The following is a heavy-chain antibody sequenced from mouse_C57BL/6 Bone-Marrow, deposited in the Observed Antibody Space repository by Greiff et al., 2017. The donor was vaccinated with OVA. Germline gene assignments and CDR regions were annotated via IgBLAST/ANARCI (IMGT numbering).Heavy chain of an antibody. J-gene: IGHJ4*01. V-gene: IGHV5-12*01. Sequence: EVHLVESGGGLVQPGGSLKLSCAASGFTFSDFYMYWIRQTPEKRLEWVAYISNGGGSTYYPDTVKGRFSISRDNAKNTLYLQMSRLKSEDTAMYYCAILDAMDYWCQGTSVTVSS. CDR1: GFTFSDFY. CDR3: AILDAMDY. CDR2: ISNGGGST.